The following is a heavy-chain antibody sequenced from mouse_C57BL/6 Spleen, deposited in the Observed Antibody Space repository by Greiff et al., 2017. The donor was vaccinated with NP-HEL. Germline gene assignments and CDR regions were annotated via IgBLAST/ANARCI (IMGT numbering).Heavy chain of an antibody. Sequence: QVQLKQSGPGLVQPSQSLSITCTVSGFSLTSYGVPWVRQSPGKGLEWLGVIWSGGSTDYNAAFISRLSISKDNSKSQFFFKMNSLQADDTAIYYCARDYDGYWGYAMDYWGQGTSVTVSS. CDR1: GFSLTSYG. D-gene: IGHD2-3*01. J-gene: IGHJ4*01. V-gene: IGHV2-2*01. CDR2: IWSGGST. CDR3: ARDYDGYWGYAMDY.